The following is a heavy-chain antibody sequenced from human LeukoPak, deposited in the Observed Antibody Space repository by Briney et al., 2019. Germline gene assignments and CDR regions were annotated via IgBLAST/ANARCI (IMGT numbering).Heavy chain of an antibody. Sequence: SETLSLTCTVSGGSISSYYWSWIRQPPGKGLEWIGYIYYSGSTNYNPPLKSRVTISVDTSKNQFSLKLSSVTAADTAVYYCARVGSSSWYGLNWFDPWGQGTLVTVSS. CDR1: GGSISSYY. CDR3: ARVGSSSWYGLNWFDP. J-gene: IGHJ5*02. CDR2: IYYSGST. V-gene: IGHV4-59*01. D-gene: IGHD6-13*01.